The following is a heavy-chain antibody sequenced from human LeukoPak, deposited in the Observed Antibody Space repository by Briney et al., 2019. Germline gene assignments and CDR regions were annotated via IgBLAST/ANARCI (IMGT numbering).Heavy chain of an antibody. CDR1: GYSISSGYY. V-gene: IGHV4-38-2*02. CDR2: IYHSGST. CDR3: ARGRSLDV. Sequence: SETLSLTCTVSGYSISSGYYWGWIRQPPGKGLEWIGSIYHSGSTYYNPSLKSRVTISVDTSKNQFSLKLSSVTAADTAVYYCARGRSLDVWGTGTTVTISS. J-gene: IGHJ6*04. D-gene: IGHD3-3*01.